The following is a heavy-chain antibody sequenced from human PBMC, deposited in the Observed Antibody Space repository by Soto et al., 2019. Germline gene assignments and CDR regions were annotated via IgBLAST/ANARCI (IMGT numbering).Heavy chain of an antibody. CDR2: IWYDGSNK. CDR3: AGLRLLALEAFDI. CDR1: GFTFSSYG. D-gene: IGHD3-3*01. V-gene: IGHV3-33*01. Sequence: QVQLVESGGGVVQPGRSLRLSCAASGFTFSSYGMHWVRQAPGKGREWVAVIWYDGSNKYYADSVKGRFTISRDNSKNTLYLQMNSLRAEDTAMYYCAGLRLLALEAFDIWGQGTMVTVSS. J-gene: IGHJ3*02.